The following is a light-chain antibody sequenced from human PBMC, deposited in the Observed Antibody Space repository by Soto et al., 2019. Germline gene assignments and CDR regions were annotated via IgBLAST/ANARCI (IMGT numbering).Light chain of an antibody. CDR1: QSDSTY. V-gene: IGKV3-11*01. CDR2: DAS. J-gene: IGKJ1*01. CDR3: QQRYSGWT. Sequence: EVVLAQSPATLSLSPGERATLSCRASQSDSTYLAWYQQKPGQAPSLLIYDASNRATGIPTRFSGSGSGTDFTLTISSLEPEDFAIYYCQQRYSGWTFGQGTKVEIK.